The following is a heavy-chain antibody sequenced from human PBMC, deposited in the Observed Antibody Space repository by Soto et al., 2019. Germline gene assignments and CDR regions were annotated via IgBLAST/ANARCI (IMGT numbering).Heavy chain of an antibody. D-gene: IGHD2-21*02. CDR3: ATFVVPASRHTHFAF. J-gene: IGHJ4*02. CDR2: IYYSVTT. V-gene: IGHV4-39*01. Sequence: SETLSLTCTVSGGSISTSSYYCGWVRQAPGKGLYLIGNIYYSVTTYYNPSLKSRVTISVDTSKNQFSLKLNSVTAADTAVYYCATFVVPASRHTHFAFWAQGTFVTFSS. CDR1: GGSISTSSYY.